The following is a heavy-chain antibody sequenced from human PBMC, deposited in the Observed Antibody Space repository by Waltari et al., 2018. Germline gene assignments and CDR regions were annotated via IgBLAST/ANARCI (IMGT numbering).Heavy chain of an antibody. J-gene: IGHJ1*01. CDR1: GYTFTAHY. CDR2: MNPNSGDT. CDR3: ARDSDCSIDTCYEYFRH. D-gene: IGHD2-15*01. V-gene: IGHV1-2*02. Sequence: QAQLVQSGAEVKKPGASVKVSCKASGYTFTAHYLHWVRQAPGQGLEWMGGMNPNSGDTFDAQKFQGRVTMTRDTSMSIAFLEVSRLRSDDTALYYCARDSDCSIDTCYEYFRHWGQGTLVTVS.